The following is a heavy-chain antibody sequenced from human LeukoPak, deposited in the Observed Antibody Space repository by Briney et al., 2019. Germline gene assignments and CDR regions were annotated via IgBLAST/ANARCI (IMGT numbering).Heavy chain of an antibody. CDR3: ARGGHSAVAGTTGLDAFDI. Sequence: GGSLRLSCAASGFTFSSYWMHWVRQAPGKGLVWVSRINSDGSSTSYADSVKGRFTISRDNAKNTLYLQMNSLRAEETAEYYCARGGHSAVAGTTGLDAFDIWGQGTMVTVSS. CDR2: INSDGSST. J-gene: IGHJ3*02. V-gene: IGHV3-74*01. CDR1: GFTFSSYW. D-gene: IGHD6-19*01.